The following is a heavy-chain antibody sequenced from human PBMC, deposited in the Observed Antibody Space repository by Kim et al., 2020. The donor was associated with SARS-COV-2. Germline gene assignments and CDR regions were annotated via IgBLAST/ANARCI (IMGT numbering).Heavy chain of an antibody. D-gene: IGHD6-13*01. CDR1: GFTFSSYG. Sequence: GGSLRLSCAASGFTFSSYGMHWVRQAPGKGLEWVAVISYDGSNKYYADSVKGRFTISRDNSKNTLYLQMNSLRAEDTAVYYCAKDVDIAGFDYWGQGTLVTVSS. CDR2: ISYDGSNK. V-gene: IGHV3-30*18. CDR3: AKDVDIAGFDY. J-gene: IGHJ4*02.